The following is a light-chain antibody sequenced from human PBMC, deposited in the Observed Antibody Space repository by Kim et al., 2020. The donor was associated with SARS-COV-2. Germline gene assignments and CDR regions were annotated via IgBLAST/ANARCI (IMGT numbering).Light chain of an antibody. CDR2: GKN. Sequence: SSELTQDPAVSVALGQTVRITCQGDSLRSYYASWYQQKPGQAPVLVIYGKNNRPSGIPDRFSGSSSGNTASLTITGAQAKDEADYYCNSRDSSGSHLGFGGGTQLTVL. CDR1: SLRSYY. V-gene: IGLV3-19*01. CDR3: NSRDSSGSHLG. J-gene: IGLJ2*01.